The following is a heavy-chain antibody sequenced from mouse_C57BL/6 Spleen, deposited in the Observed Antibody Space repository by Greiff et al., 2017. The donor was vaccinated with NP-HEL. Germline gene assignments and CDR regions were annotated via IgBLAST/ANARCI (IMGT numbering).Heavy chain of an antibody. CDR1: GYTFTDYE. V-gene: IGHV1-15*01. Sequence: VQLQQSGAELVRPGASVTPSCKASGYTFTDYEMHWVKQTPVHGLEWIGAIDPETGGTAYNQKFKGKAILTADKSSRTAYMELRSLTSDDSAVYYCTRMGPNYYGSSAGFADWGQGTLVTVSA. CDR3: TRMGPNYYGSSAGFAD. CDR2: IDPETGGT. J-gene: IGHJ3*01. D-gene: IGHD1-1*01.